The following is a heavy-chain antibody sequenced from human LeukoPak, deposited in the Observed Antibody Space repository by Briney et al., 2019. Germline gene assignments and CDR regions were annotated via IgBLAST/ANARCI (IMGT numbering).Heavy chain of an antibody. CDR1: GFSITTNGVG. D-gene: IGHD2-21*01. V-gene: IGHV2-5*02. CDR2: IFWDGDR. CDR3: AHTPRRPFCGGGNCNYFDF. J-gene: IGHJ4*02. Sequence: SGPTLVNPTQTLPLTCTVTGFSITTNGVGVGWIRQAPGKALEWLAIIFWDGDRRYNSSLRSRLTITSDNSKNQVVLTMTNMDPVDTPKYFCAHTPRRPFCGGGNCNYFDFGGRGTRVTVPP.